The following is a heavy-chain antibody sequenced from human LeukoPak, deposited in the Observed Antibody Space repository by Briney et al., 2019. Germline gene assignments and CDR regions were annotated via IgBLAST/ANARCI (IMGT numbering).Heavy chain of an antibody. J-gene: IGHJ5*02. CDR2: IYYNGNT. Sequence: PSETLSLTCAVSGASISSSNWFSWVRRPPGKGLEWIGKIYYNGNTKYNPSLKSRVTISVDKSKNQFSLNLTSVTAADTAIYYCVRDPYYFDRSGLIRDHWGQGALVTVSS. D-gene: IGHD3-22*01. CDR3: VRDPYYFDRSGLIRDH. V-gene: IGHV4-4*02. CDR1: GASISSSNW.